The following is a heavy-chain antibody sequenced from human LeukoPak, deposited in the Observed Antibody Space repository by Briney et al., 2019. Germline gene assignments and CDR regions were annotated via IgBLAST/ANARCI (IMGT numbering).Heavy chain of an antibody. CDR1: GGTFSSYA. CDR3: ATEKVAGTDAFDI. V-gene: IGHV1-69*05. D-gene: IGHD2-15*01. J-gene: IGHJ3*02. CDR2: IIPIFGTA. Sequence: ASVKVSCKASGGTFSSYAVSWVRQAPGQGLEWMGGIIPIFGTANYAQKFQGRVTITTDESTSTAYMEPSSLRSEDTAVYYCATEKVAGTDAFDIWGQGTMVTVSS.